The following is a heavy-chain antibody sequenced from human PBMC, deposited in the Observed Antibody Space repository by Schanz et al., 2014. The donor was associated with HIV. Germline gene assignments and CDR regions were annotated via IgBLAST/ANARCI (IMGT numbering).Heavy chain of an antibody. CDR1: GGSFSSYA. D-gene: IGHD2-2*01. CDR3: ARDLSLASSTPTLAFDI. V-gene: IGHV1-69*01. Sequence: QVPLVQSGAEVKKPGSSVKVSCTASGGSFSSYAINWVRQAPGQGLEWMGEIITIFGTANYAQKFQGRVTITADESTGTAYMELSSLRAEDTAVYYCARDLSLASSTPTLAFDIWGQGTMVTVSS. CDR2: IITIFGTA. J-gene: IGHJ3*02.